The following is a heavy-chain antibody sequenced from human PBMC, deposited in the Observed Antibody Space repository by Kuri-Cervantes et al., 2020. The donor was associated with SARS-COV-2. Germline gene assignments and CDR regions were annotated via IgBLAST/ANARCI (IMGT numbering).Heavy chain of an antibody. Sequence: GESLKISCVGSGFAFSTYAMHWVRQTPGKGLEWVAVISYDGSNKYYADSVKGRFTISRDNSKNTLYLQMNSLRAEDTAVYYCAKSFLSLGYDSSGFEAGMDVWGQGTTVTVSS. D-gene: IGHD3-22*01. CDR1: GFAFSTYA. CDR3: AKSFLSLGYDSSGFEAGMDV. J-gene: IGHJ6*02. V-gene: IGHV3-30-3*02. CDR2: ISYDGSNK.